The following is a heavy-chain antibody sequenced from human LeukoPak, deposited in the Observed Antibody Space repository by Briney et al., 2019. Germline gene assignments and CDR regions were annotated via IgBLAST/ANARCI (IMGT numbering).Heavy chain of an antibody. CDR2: INPNSGGT. Sequence: ASVKVSCKASGYTFTGYYMHWVRQAPGQGLEWMGWINPNSGGTKYAQKIQGRVTMTRDTSISTAYMEVSRLRSDDTAVYYCARDTAMVTGIDYWGEGTLVTVSS. CDR3: ARDTAMVTGIDY. V-gene: IGHV1-2*02. D-gene: IGHD5-18*01. J-gene: IGHJ4*02. CDR1: GYTFTGYY.